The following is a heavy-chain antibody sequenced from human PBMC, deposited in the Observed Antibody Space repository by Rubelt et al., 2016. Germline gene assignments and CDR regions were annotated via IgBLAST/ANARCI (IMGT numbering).Heavy chain of an antibody. D-gene: IGHD5-18*01. V-gene: IGHV3-23*04. CDR3: ARSDVDTAMVFSWFDP. J-gene: IGHJ5*02. Sequence: EVQLVESGGGLVQPGGSLRLSCAASGFTFSSYAMSWVRQAPGKGLEWVSAISGSGGSTYYADSVKGRFTISRENAKNTQYLQMNSLRAEDTAVYYCARSDVDTAMVFSWFDPWGQGTLVTVSS. CDR1: GFTFSSYA. CDR2: ISGSGGST.